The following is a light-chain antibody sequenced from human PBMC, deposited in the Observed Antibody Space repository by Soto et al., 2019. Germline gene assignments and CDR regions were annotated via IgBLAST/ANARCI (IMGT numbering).Light chain of an antibody. J-gene: IGLJ3*02. V-gene: IGLV2-8*01. CDR1: SSDVGGHNF. CDR3: SSSGGSDNFWV. Sequence: QSALTQPPSASGSPGQSVTISCTGTSSDVGGHNFVSWYRQHPGKAPQLIIYGVTQRPSGVPDRFSGSKAGNAASLTVYGLQAEDEADYYCSSSGGSDNFWVFGGGTKLTVL. CDR2: GVT.